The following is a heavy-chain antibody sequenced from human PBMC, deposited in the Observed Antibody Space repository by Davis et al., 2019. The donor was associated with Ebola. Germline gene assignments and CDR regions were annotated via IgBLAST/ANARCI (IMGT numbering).Heavy chain of an antibody. CDR1: GFTFSSYA. V-gene: IGHV3-23*01. Sequence: GESLKIPCAASGFTFSSYAMSWVRQAPGKGLQWVSSISDSGGSTYYADSVKGRFTISRDNSKNTLYLQMNSLRAEDTAIYYCAKGNQAGYPTTFDYWGQGTLVTVSS. CDR2: ISDSGGST. CDR3: AKGNQAGYPTTFDY. J-gene: IGHJ4*02. D-gene: IGHD3-9*01.